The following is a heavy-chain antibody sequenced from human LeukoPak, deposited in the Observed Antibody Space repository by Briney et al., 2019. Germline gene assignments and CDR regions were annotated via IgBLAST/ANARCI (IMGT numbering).Heavy chain of an antibody. CDR3: ASLYYDFWSGYLGVYYYYGMDV. D-gene: IGHD3-3*01. V-gene: IGHV3-23*01. CDR1: GFTFSSYA. J-gene: IGHJ6*02. CDR2: ISGSGGST. Sequence: PGGSLRLSCAASGFTFSSYAMSWVRQAPGKGLERVSAISGSGGSTYYADSVKGRFTISRDNSKNTLYLQMNSLRAEDTAVYYCASLYYDFWSGYLGVYYYYGMDVWGQGTTVTVSS.